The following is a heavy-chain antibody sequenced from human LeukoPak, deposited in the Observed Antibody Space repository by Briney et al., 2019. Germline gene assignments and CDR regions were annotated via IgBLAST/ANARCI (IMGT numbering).Heavy chain of an antibody. CDR1: GFTFSSYA. CDR2: ISGSSSSS. D-gene: IGHD3-22*01. CDR3: VKEGEVVITHRFDS. Sequence: GGSLRLSCAASGFTFSSYAMTWVCQAPGKGLEWVSGISGSSSSSYYADSVKGRFTISRDYSNNTVYLQMNSLRAEDTAVYYCVKEGEVVITHRFDSWGQGTLVTVSS. V-gene: IGHV3-23*01. J-gene: IGHJ4*02.